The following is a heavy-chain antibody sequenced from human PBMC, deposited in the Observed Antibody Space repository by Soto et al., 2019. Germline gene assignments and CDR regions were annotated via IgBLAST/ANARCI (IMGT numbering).Heavy chain of an antibody. CDR1: GGSISSSSYY. CDR2: IYYSGST. CDR3: AKGRYFDWLLYGFDH. Sequence: QLQLQESGPGLVKPSETLSLTCTVSGGSISSSSYYWGWIRQPPGKGLEWIGSIYYSGSTYYNPSLKSRVTISVDTSKNQFSLKLSSVTAADTAVYYCAKGRYFDWLLYGFDHWGQGTLVTVSS. D-gene: IGHD3-9*01. J-gene: IGHJ4*02. V-gene: IGHV4-39*01.